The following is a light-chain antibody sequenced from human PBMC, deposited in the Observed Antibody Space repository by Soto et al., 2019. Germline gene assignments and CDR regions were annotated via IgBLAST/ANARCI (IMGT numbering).Light chain of an antibody. CDR1: QSFSSN. J-gene: IGKJ5*01. Sequence: EIVMTQSPATLSVSPWERATLSCRASQSFSSNLAWYQQKPGQAPRLLIYGASTRATGVPARFSGSGAGTEFTLTISSLQSEDFAVYDCQQYNNWPRTFGQGTRLEIK. CDR3: QQYNNWPRT. CDR2: GAS. V-gene: IGKV3-15*01.